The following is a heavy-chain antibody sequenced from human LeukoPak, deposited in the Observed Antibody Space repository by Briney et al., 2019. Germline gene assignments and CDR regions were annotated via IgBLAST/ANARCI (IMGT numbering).Heavy chain of an antibody. CDR3: TSRIQQPVPPYYYYGMDV. Sequence: GGSLRLSCAASGFTFSGSAMHWVRQASGKGLEWVGRIRSKANSYATAYAASVKGRFTTSRDDSKNTAYLQMNSLKTEDTAVYYCTSRIQQPVPPYYYYGMDVWGQGTTVTVSS. V-gene: IGHV3-73*01. J-gene: IGHJ6*02. D-gene: IGHD5-18*01. CDR1: GFTFSGSA. CDR2: IRSKANSYAT.